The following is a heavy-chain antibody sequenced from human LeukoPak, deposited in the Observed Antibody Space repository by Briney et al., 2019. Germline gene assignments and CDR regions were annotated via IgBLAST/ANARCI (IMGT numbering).Heavy chain of an antibody. D-gene: IGHD3-10*01. V-gene: IGHV3-66*01. CDR3: ARDQVVRGVIVSHDY. Sequence: GWSLRLSCAASGFTVSNNYMNWVRQAPGKGLEWVSILYSGGDIYYADSVKGRFTISRDNSKNTLYLQMNSLRAEDTAVYYCARDQVVRGVIVSHDYWGQGTLVTVSS. CDR2: LYSGGDI. J-gene: IGHJ4*02. CDR1: GFTVSNNY.